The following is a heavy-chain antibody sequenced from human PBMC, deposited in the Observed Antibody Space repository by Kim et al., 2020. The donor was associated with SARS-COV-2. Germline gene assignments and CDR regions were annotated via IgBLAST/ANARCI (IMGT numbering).Heavy chain of an antibody. D-gene: IGHD3-10*01. CDR1: GGSMRRSSYY. J-gene: IGHJ4*02. Sequence: SETLSLTCTVSGGSMRRSSYYWAWIRQSPGKGLEWIASIYYSGSTFYSPSLKSRVTVSVDTSKNQFSLRLNSVTAADTAMYFCGRHGPTTLVRGVSIDYWGQGTLVAVSS. CDR2: IYYSGST. V-gene: IGHV4-39*01. CDR3: GRHGPTTLVRGVSIDY.